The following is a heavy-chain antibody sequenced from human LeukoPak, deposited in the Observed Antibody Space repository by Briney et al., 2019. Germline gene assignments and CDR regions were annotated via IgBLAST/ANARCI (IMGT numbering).Heavy chain of an antibody. Sequence: PGGSLRLSCAASGFTFSSYWMSWVRQAPGKGLEWVSAISPSGGTKYHADSVKGRFTISRDNSKNTLYLQMNSLRAEDTAVYYCAKGSSSSWYDAFDIWGQGTMVTVSS. J-gene: IGHJ3*02. D-gene: IGHD6-13*01. CDR2: ISPSGGTK. CDR1: GFTFSSYW. CDR3: AKGSSSSWYDAFDI. V-gene: IGHV3-23*01.